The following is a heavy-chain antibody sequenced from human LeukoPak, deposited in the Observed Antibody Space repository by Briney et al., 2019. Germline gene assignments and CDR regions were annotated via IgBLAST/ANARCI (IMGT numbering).Heavy chain of an antibody. D-gene: IGHD3-3*01. J-gene: IGHJ5*02. V-gene: IGHV4-39*01. CDR2: IYYSGST. CDR3: ARQGSNDFWSGHNWFDP. CDR1: GGSISSSSYY. Sequence: SETLSLTCTVSGGSISSSSYYSGRIRQPPGKGLEWNGSIYYSGSTYYNPSLKSRVTISVDTSKNQFSLKLSSVTAADTAVYYCARQGSNDFWSGHNWFDPWGQGTLVTVSS.